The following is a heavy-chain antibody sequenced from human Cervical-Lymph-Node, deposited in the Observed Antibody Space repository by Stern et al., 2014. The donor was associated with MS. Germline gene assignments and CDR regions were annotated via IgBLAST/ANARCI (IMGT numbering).Heavy chain of an antibody. Sequence: EVQLVQSGGGLVKPGGSLRLSCAASGFTFNNHAMNWVRQAPGKGLEWVSSISTRSTNLYYADSVSGRFTISRDNAQNLMYLQMNSLTIEDTAVYYCARINSKILYGMDVWGPGTTVTVSS. CDR2: ISTRSTNL. J-gene: IGHJ6*02. CDR3: ARINSKILYGMDV. V-gene: IGHV3-21*06. CDR1: GFTFNNHA.